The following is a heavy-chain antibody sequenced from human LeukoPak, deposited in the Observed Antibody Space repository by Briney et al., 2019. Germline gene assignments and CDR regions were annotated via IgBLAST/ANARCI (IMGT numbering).Heavy chain of an antibody. V-gene: IGHV3-64*01. D-gene: IGHD4/OR15-4a*01. CDR3: ARGPLTQYYYYYYYMDV. CDR1: GFTFSSYA. CDR2: ISSNGGST. Sequence: PGVSLRLSCAASGFTFSSYAMHWVRQAPGKGLEYVSAISSNGGSTYYANSVKGRFTISRDNSKNTLYLQMGSLRAEDMAVYYCARGPLTQYYYYYYYMDVWAKGPRSPSP. J-gene: IGHJ6*03.